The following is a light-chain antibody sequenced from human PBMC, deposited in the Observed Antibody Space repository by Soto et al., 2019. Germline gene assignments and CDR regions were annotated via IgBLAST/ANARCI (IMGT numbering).Light chain of an antibody. V-gene: IGKV1-33*01. CDR3: QHYDNLPPFP. Sequence: DIQMTQSPSSLSASVGDRVTITCQASQDIRKYLNWYQQKPVRAPKLLIYGAFNLETGVPSRFSGSGYGTDFTFTISSLQPEDIATYYCQHYDNLPPFPFGPGTKVAIK. J-gene: IGKJ3*01. CDR1: QDIRKY. CDR2: GAF.